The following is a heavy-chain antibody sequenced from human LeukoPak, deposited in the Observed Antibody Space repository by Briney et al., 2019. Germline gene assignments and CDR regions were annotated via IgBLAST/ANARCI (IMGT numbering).Heavy chain of an antibody. CDR2: IRYDGSDK. J-gene: IGHJ4*02. CDR1: GFTFSRFG. CDR3: TRYGSGSTHKDPFDY. D-gene: IGHD3-10*01. Sequence: GGSLRLSCATSGFTFSRFGMHWVRQAPGKGLEWVAFIRYDGSDKYYSDSVKGRFTISRDNFKNTLYLQMNSLRTEDTAVYYCTRYGSGSTHKDPFDYWGQGTLATVSS. V-gene: IGHV3-30*02.